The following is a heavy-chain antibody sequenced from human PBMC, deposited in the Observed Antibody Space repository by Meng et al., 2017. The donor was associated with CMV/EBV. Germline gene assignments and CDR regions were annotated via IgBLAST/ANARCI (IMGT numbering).Heavy chain of an antibody. CDR2: INPNSGGT. CDR1: GYTFTGYY. Sequence: ASAKVSCNASGYTFTGYYMHWVRQAPGQGLEWMGWINPNSGGTSYAQKFQGRVTMTRDTSISTAYMELSRLRSDDTAVYYCARGYCSSTSCRTGVWFDPWGQGTLVTVSS. J-gene: IGHJ5*02. CDR3: ARGYCSSTSCRTGVWFDP. D-gene: IGHD2-2*01. V-gene: IGHV1-2*02.